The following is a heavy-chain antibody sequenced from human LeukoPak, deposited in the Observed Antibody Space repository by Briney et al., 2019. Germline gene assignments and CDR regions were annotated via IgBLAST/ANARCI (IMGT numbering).Heavy chain of an antibody. Sequence: GASVTVSCKASGYTFTSYGISWVRQAPGQGLEWMGWISAYNGNTNYAQKLQGRVTMTTDTSTSTAYMELRSLRSDDTAVYYCARVNEMYYDSSGYYSSDNWFDPWGQGTLATVSS. CDR1: GYTFTSYG. CDR2: ISAYNGNT. J-gene: IGHJ5*02. CDR3: ARVNEMYYDSSGYYSSDNWFDP. D-gene: IGHD3-22*01. V-gene: IGHV1-18*01.